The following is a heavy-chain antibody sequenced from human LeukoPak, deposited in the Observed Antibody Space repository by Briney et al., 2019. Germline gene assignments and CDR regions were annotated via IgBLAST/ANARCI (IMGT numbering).Heavy chain of an antibody. D-gene: IGHD5-24*01. CDR1: GGSISSGGYY. CDR2: IYYSGST. Sequence: SQTLSLTCTVSGGSISSGGYYWSWIRQHPGKGLEWIGYIYYSGSTYYNPSLKSRVTISVDTSKNQFSLKLSSVTAADTAVYYCAARRDGYNWGWFDPWGQGTLVTVSS. CDR3: AARRDGYNWGWFDP. J-gene: IGHJ5*02. V-gene: IGHV4-31*03.